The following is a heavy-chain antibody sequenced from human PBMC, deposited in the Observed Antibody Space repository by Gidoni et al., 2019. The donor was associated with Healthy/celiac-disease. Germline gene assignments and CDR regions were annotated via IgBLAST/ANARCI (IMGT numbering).Heavy chain of an antibody. J-gene: IGHJ6*03. CDR2: IKSKTDGGTT. V-gene: IGHV3-15*01. CDR1: GVTFSNAW. D-gene: IGHD4-17*01. Sequence: EVQLVESGGGLVTPGGSRRLSCAASGVTFSNAWLSWVRQAPGKGLGLVGRIKSKTDGGTTDYAAPVKGRFTISRDDSKNTLYLQMNSLKTEDTAVYYCTTETTVTTPRSEYYMDVWGKGTTVTVSS. CDR3: TTETTVTTPRSEYYMDV.